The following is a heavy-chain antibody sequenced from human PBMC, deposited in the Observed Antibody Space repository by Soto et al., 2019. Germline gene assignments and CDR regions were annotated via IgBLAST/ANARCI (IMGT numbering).Heavy chain of an antibody. CDR2: IYYSGST. V-gene: IGHV4-59*01. Sequence: SETLSLTCTVSGGSISSYYWSWIRQPPGKGLEWIGYIYYSGSTNCNPSLKSRVTISVDTSKNQFSLKLSSVTAADTAVYYCARAMYSSSSDVWGQGTTVTVSS. J-gene: IGHJ6*02. D-gene: IGHD6-13*01. CDR3: ARAMYSSSSDV. CDR1: GGSISSYY.